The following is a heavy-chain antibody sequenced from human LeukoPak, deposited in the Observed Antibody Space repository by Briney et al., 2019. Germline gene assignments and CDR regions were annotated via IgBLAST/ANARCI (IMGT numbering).Heavy chain of an antibody. D-gene: IGHD2-21*02. Sequence: SETLSLTCAVYGGSFSGCYWSWIRQPPGKGLEWIGEINHSGSTNYNPSLKSRVTISVDTSKNQFSLKLSSVTAADTAVYYCARGPACVGDCYPSYWGQGTLVTVSS. CDR3: ARGPACVGDCYPSY. CDR2: INHSGST. J-gene: IGHJ4*02. V-gene: IGHV4-34*01. CDR1: GGSFSGCY.